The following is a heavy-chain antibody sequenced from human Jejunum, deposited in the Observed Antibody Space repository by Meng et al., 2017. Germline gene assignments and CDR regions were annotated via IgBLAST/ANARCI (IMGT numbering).Heavy chain of an antibody. Sequence: ESLKIPCAASGFTIGSYWLHWVRQAPGEGLGWVSCIHSDGIRTNYADSVKGRFTISRDNDNNMLNLQMNSLRPEDTGVYYCVRAQYDYWSGYSKYLDYWGQGTLVTVSS. CDR2: IHSDGIRT. CDR3: VRAQYDYWSGYSKYLDY. J-gene: IGHJ4*02. D-gene: IGHD3-3*01. CDR1: GFTIGSYW. V-gene: IGHV3-74*01.